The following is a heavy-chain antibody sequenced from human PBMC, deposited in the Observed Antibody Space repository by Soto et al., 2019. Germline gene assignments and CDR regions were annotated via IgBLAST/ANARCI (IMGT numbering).Heavy chain of an antibody. CDR3: ARDPVVADTSVNWFDP. V-gene: IGHV1-46*03. CDR1: GYTFTSYY. CDR2: INPSGGST. Sequence: ASVKVSCKASGYTFTSYYMHWVRQAPGQGLEWMGIINPSGGSTSYAQKFQGRVTMTRDTSTSTVYMELSSLRSEDTAVYYCARDPVVADTSVNWFDPWGQGTLVTLSS. D-gene: IGHD2-15*01. J-gene: IGHJ5*02.